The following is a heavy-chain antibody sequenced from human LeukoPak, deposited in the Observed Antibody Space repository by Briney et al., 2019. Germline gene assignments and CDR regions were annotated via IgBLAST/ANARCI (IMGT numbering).Heavy chain of an antibody. Sequence: PGRSLRLSRAASGFTFSSYGMHWVRQAPGKGLEWVAVISYDGSNKYYADSVKGRFTISRDNSKNTLYLQMNSLRAEDTAVYYCAKGEQQLLDYWGQGTLVTVSS. D-gene: IGHD6-13*01. CDR2: ISYDGSNK. CDR1: GFTFSSYG. J-gene: IGHJ4*02. V-gene: IGHV3-30*18. CDR3: AKGEQQLLDY.